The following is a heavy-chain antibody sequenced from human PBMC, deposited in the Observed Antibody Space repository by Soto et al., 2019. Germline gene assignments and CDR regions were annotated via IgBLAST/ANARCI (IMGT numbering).Heavy chain of an antibody. CDR3: AKRYDFWSGRWYGLGV. CDR2: IYHIGST. J-gene: IGHJ6*02. Sequence: QVLLEESGPGQVRPSGTLSLTCSVSGASINSANWWVWVRQPPGKGLEWIGEIYHIGSTTYNPSLKSRATISVDKSKNQFSLVVTSVTAADTAVYYCAKRYDFWSGRWYGLGVWGQGTTVTVSS. V-gene: IGHV4-4*02. CDR1: GASINSANW. D-gene: IGHD3-3*01.